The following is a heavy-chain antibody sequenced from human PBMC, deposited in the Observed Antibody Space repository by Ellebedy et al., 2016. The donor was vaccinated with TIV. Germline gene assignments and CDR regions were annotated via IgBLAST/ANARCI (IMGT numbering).Heavy chain of an antibody. D-gene: IGHD3-16*01. CDR2: FQYGGNT. J-gene: IGHJ5*02. Sequence: MPSETLSLTCNVSGASISNYYWTWIRQPPGKTLEWIGDFQYGGNTGYNPSLKSRLSMSADTSKNQLFLKLSSVTAADTAVYYCARERQLGSWGQGTLVTVSS. CDR1: GASISNYY. CDR3: ARERQLGS. V-gene: IGHV4-59*12.